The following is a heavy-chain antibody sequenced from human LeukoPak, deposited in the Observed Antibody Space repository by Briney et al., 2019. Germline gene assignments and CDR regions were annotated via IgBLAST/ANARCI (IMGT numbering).Heavy chain of an antibody. CDR2: ISSSSSYI. D-gene: IGHD1-7*01. V-gene: IGHV3-21*01. CDR1: GFTFSSYS. J-gene: IGHJ5*02. Sequence: GGSLRLSCAASGFTFSSYSMNWVRQAPGKGLEWVSSISSSSSYIYYADSVKGRFTISRDNAKNSLYLQMNSLRAEDTAVYYCAREAYNWNYRPYWFDPWGQGTLVTVSS. CDR3: AREAYNWNYRPYWFDP.